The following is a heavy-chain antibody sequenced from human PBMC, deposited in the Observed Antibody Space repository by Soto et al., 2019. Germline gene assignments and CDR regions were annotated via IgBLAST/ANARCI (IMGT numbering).Heavy chain of an antibody. V-gene: IGHV3-21*02. CDR2: ITSSSSYI. Sequence: EVQLVESGGGLVKPGGSLRLSCAASGFTFSSYSMNWVRQAPGKGLEWVSSITSSSSYIYYADSVKGRFTISRDNEKKALYLQMNSLRAEHTAVYYCASTSNSGYVQYYFDSWGQGTLVTVSS. J-gene: IGHJ4*02. D-gene: IGHD5-12*01. CDR3: ASTSNSGYVQYYFDS. CDR1: GFTFSSYS.